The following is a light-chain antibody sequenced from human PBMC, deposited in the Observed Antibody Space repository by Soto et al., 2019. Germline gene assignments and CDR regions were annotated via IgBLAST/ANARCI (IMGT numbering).Light chain of an antibody. J-gene: IGLJ3*02. Sequence: QSALTQPASVSGSPGQSITISCTGTISDVGGYNYVSWYQQHPGKAPKIIIYEVYKRPSGVPDRFSGSKSGKTASLTVSGLQADDEADYYCSSYVGNNNLVFGGGTKVTVL. CDR2: EVY. CDR3: SSYVGNNNLV. V-gene: IGLV2-8*01. CDR1: ISDVGGYNY.